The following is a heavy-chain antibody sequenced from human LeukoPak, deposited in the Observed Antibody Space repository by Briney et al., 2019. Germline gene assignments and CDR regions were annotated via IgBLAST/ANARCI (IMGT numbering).Heavy chain of an antibody. CDR3: AKDESIVGATEDFWFDY. D-gene: IGHD1-26*01. CDR1: GGSISSSSYY. J-gene: IGHJ4*02. V-gene: IGHV4-39*02. CDR2: IYYSGST. Sequence: SETLSLTCTVSGGSISSSSYYWGWIRQPPGKGLEWIGSIYYSGSTYYNPSLKSRVTISVDTSKNQFSLKLSSVTAADTAVYYCAKDESIVGATEDFWFDYWGQGTLVTVSS.